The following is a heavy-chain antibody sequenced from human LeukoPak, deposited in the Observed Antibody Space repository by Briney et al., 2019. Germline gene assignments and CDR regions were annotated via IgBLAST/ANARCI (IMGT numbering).Heavy chain of an antibody. CDR3: ARPAYCDGTNCGYWLDP. J-gene: IGHJ5*02. Sequence: ASVNVSCKTYGSTFTWFLIHWVRQAPGQGLEGVGTITHKSDTPTYTHRLKARVSLSEDTSKSTFYMQLSSLTSDDTAVYFCARPAYCDGTNCGYWLDPWGPGTLVTVSS. V-gene: IGHV1-46*01. CDR2: ITHKSDTP. CDR1: GSTFTWFL. D-gene: IGHD2-21*01.